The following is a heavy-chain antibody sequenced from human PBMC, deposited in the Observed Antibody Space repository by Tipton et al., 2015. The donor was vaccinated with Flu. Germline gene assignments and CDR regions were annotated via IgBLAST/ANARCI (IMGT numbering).Heavy chain of an antibody. CDR3: ARDIFGYGNFDF. CDR2: IYFSGST. J-gene: IGHJ4*02. CDR1: GGSVTSYY. D-gene: IGHD3-3*02. V-gene: IGHV4-39*02. Sequence: LVKPTETLSLTCTIFGGSVTSYYWGWIRQPPGKGLEWIANIYFSGSTYYNPSLKSRVTISVDTSKSHFSLKLSSVTAADSAVYYCARDIFGYGNFDFWGQGTLVTVSS.